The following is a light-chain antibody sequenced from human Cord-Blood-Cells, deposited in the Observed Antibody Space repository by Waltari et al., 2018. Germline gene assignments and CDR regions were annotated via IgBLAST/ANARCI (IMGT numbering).Light chain of an antibody. CDR1: SSNIGSNT. CDR2: SNN. Sequence: QSVLTPPPSASGTPGQRVTLSCSGSSSNIGSNTVNWYQQPPGTAPNLTIYSNNQRPSGVPDRFSGSKSGTSASLAISGLQSEDEADYYCAAWDDSLNGPVFGGGTKLTVL. J-gene: IGLJ3*02. V-gene: IGLV1-44*01. CDR3: AAWDDSLNGPV.